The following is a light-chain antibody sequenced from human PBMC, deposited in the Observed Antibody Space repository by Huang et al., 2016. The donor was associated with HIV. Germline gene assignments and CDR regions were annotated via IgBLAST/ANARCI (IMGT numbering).Light chain of an antibody. Sequence: EIVMTQSPATLSVSPGERATLSCRASQSVTTYLAWYQQKSGQAPRLLIYGAATRATGIPARFSGSGSGTEFTLTISSLQSEDFAVYYCQQYHTWPPGRLTFGGGTKVEIK. V-gene: IGKV3-15*01. J-gene: IGKJ4*01. CDR3: QQYHTWPPGRLT. CDR1: QSVTTY. CDR2: GAA.